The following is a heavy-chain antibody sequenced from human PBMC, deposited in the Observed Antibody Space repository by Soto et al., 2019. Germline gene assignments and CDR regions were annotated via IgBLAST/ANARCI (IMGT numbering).Heavy chain of an antibody. Sequence: SVKVSCKASGGTFYTYTFSRVRQAPGQGLEWMGSITPIYPTTNYAEKFQGRLTVTADGSTNTAYMELNSLTSEDTAVYYCARIPRYSFPTPDDLDSWGQGTLVTVSS. CDR2: ITPIYPTT. V-gene: IGHV1-69*13. CDR3: ARIPRYSFPTPDDLDS. CDR1: GGTFYTYT. D-gene: IGHD5-18*01. J-gene: IGHJ4*02.